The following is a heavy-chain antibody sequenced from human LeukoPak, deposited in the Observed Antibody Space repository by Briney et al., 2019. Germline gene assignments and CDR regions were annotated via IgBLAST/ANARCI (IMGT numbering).Heavy chain of an antibody. D-gene: IGHD4-11*01. J-gene: IGHJ3*02. CDR1: GDSVSSNSAA. Sequence: SQTLSLTCAISGDSVSSNSAAWIWIRQSPSRGLEWLGRTYYRSKWYNDYAVSVKSRITINPDTSKNQFSLQLNSVTPEDTAVYYCARDLSRVTTELLEAAFDIWGQGTMVTVSS. V-gene: IGHV6-1*01. CDR3: ARDLSRVTTELLEAAFDI. CDR2: TYYRSKWYN.